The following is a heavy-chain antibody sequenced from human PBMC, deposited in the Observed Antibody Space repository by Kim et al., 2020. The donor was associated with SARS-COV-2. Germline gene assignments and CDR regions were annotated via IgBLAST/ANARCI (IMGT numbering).Heavy chain of an antibody. CDR3: ARQSPVDTAWSIHY. D-gene: IGHD5-18*01. J-gene: IGHJ4*02. Sequence: SETLSLTCTVSGGSISSSSYYWGWIRQPPGKGLEWIGSIYYSGSTYYNPSLKSRVTISVDTSKNQFSLKLSSVTAADTAVYYCARQSPVDTAWSIHYWGQGTLVTVSS. CDR1: GGSISSSSYY. CDR2: IYYSGST. V-gene: IGHV4-39*01.